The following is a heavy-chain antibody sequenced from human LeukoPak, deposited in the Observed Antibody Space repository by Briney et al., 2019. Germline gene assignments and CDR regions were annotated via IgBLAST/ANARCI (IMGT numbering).Heavy chain of an antibody. Sequence: GGSLRLSCAASGFTFSSYDMTWVRQAPGKGLEWVGRIKSKTDGGTTDYAAPVKGRFTISRDDSKNTLYLQMNSLKTEDTAVYYCTTGIVYYDSSGYYSDAFDIWGQGTMVTVSS. CDR2: IKSKTDGGTT. V-gene: IGHV3-15*01. CDR1: GFTFSSYD. J-gene: IGHJ3*02. CDR3: TTGIVYYDSSGYYSDAFDI. D-gene: IGHD3-22*01.